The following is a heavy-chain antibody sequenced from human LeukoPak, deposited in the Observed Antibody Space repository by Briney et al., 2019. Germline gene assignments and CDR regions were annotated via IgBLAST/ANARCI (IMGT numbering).Heavy chain of an antibody. D-gene: IGHD4-17*01. CDR1: GFTFSSYE. CDR3: ARDATVTTVLDY. Sequence: GGSLRLSCAASGFTFSSYEMNWVRQAPGKGLEWVSFIGTTGTTIYYADSVKGRFTISRDNAKNSLYLQVNSLRAEDTAIYYCARDATVTTVLDYWGLGTLVTVSS. CDR2: IGTTGTTI. J-gene: IGHJ4*02. V-gene: IGHV3-48*03.